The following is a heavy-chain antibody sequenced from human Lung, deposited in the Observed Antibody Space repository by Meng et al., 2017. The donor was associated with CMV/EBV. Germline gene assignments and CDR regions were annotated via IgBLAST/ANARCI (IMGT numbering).Heavy chain of an antibody. V-gene: IGHV3-30-3*01. CDR3: ARDPDYVQSYYFDY. CDR1: GSTFSTNA. J-gene: IGHJ4*02. D-gene: IGHD4-17*01. Sequence: QVQVGDVEGGVVQAESSHRLSCAGSGSTFSTNAKHWVRQAPGKGLEWVAVISYDGSNKYYADSVKGRFTISRDNSKNTLYLQMNSLRAEDTAVYYCARDPDYVQSYYFDYWGQGTLVTVSS. CDR2: ISYDGSNK.